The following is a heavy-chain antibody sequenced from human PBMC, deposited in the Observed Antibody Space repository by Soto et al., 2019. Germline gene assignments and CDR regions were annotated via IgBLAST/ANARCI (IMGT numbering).Heavy chain of an antibody. CDR2: IIPIFGTA. Sequence: SVKVSCKASGGTFSSYAISWVRQAPGQGLEWMGGIIPIFGTANYAQKFQGRVTITADESTSTAYMELSGLRSEDTAVYYCARTIAVAGPGAFDIWGQGTMVTVSS. J-gene: IGHJ3*02. D-gene: IGHD6-19*01. CDR3: ARTIAVAGPGAFDI. V-gene: IGHV1-69*13. CDR1: GGTFSSYA.